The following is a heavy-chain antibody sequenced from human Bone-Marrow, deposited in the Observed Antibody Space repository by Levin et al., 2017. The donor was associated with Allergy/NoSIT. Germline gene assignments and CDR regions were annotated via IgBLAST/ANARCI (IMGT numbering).Heavy chain of an antibody. V-gene: IGHV3-30*18. CDR3: AKGLRIAVAGTVFLPHQTSLPADDAFDI. CDR1: GFTFSSYG. J-gene: IGHJ3*02. Sequence: LSLTCAASGFTFSSYGMHWVRQAPGKGLEWVAVISYDGSNKYYADSVKGRFTISRDNSKNTLYLQMNSLRAEDTAVYYCAKGLRIAVAGTVFLPHQTSLPADDAFDIWGQGTMVTVSS. CDR2: ISYDGSNK. D-gene: IGHD6-19*01.